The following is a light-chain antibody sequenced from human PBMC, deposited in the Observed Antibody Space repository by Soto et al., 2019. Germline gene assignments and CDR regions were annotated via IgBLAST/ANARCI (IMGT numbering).Light chain of an antibody. CDR1: QDISVY. J-gene: IGKJ5*01. CDR2: SAS. Sequence: DIQMTQSPSSLSASVGDRVTITCRASQDISVYLAWYQQKPGKVPKLLIYSASTLQSGVPSRFSGSGSGKRFPLTISSLQPEDVATYYCQKFNTAPLTFGQGTRLEIK. CDR3: QKFNTAPLT. V-gene: IGKV1-27*01.